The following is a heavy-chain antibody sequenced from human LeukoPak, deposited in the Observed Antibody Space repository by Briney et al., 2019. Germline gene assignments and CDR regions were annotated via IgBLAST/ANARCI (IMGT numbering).Heavy chain of an antibody. CDR3: AKVPRQHDNWFDP. D-gene: IGHD3-9*01. V-gene: IGHV3-21*01. Sequence: GGSLRLSCAASGFTFSSYSMNWVRQAPGKGLEWVSSISSSNVFIYYADSMKGRFTISRDDAKNSLYLQMNSLRAEDTAIYYCAKVPRQHDNWFDPWGQGTLVTVSS. CDR1: GFTFSSYS. CDR2: ISSSNVFI. J-gene: IGHJ5*02.